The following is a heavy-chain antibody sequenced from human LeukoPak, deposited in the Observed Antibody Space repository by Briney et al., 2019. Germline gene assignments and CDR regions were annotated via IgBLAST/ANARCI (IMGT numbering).Heavy chain of an antibody. CDR3: ARFRQWGSGSYFFDY. Sequence: SETLSLTCTVSGGSISSYYWSWIRQPPGKGLEWIGYIYYSGSTNYNPSLKSRVTISVDTSKNQFSLKLSSVTAADTAVYYCARFRQWGSGSYFFDYWGQGTLVTVSS. CDR2: IYYSGST. V-gene: IGHV4-59*01. D-gene: IGHD3-10*01. CDR1: GGSISSYY. J-gene: IGHJ4*02.